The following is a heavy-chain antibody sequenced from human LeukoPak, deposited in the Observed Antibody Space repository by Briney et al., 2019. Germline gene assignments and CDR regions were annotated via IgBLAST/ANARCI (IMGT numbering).Heavy chain of an antibody. Sequence: PSETLSLTCAVYGGSFSGYYWSWIRQPPGKGLEWIGEINHSGSTNYNPSLKSRVTISVDTSKNQFSLKLSSVTAADTAVYYCAREGSYYGDLDYWGQGTLVTVSS. J-gene: IGHJ4*02. D-gene: IGHD1-26*01. CDR2: INHSGST. CDR3: AREGSYYGDLDY. V-gene: IGHV4-34*01. CDR1: GGSFSGYY.